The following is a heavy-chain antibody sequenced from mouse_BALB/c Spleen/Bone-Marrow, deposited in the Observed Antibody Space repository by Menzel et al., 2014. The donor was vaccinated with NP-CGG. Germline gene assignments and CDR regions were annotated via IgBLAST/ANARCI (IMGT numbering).Heavy chain of an antibody. V-gene: IGHV1S130*01. Sequence: VQLQQSGSVLVRPGASVKLSCKASGYTFXSSWMHWAKQRPGQGLEWIGEIHPNSGNTNYNEKFKGKATLTVDTSSSTAYVDLSSLTSEDSAVYYCARELGRGYYFDYWGQGTTLTVSS. D-gene: IGHD4-1*01. J-gene: IGHJ2*01. CDR1: GYTFXSSW. CDR2: IHPNSGNT. CDR3: ARELGRGYYFDY.